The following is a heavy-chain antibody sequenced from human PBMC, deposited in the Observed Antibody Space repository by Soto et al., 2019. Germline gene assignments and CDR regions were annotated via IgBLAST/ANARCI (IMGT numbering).Heavy chain of an antibody. V-gene: IGHV4-34*01. Sequence: SETLSLTCAVYGGSFSGYYWSWIRQPPGKGLEWIGEINHSGSTNYNPSLKSRVTISVDTSKNQFSLKLSSVTAADTAVYYCARGIWFGELTYYYYYGMDVWGQGTTVT. J-gene: IGHJ6*02. CDR1: GGSFSGYY. CDR2: INHSGST. D-gene: IGHD3-10*01. CDR3: ARGIWFGELTYYYYYGMDV.